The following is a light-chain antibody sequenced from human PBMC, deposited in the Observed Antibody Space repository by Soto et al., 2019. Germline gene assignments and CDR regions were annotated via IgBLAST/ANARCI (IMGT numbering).Light chain of an antibody. CDR3: QQSYTTPLN. Sequence: DIQLTQSPSSLSASVGDRVTITCRASQTISGYLNWYQQTPGKAPELLIYAASYLGNGVPSRFSGSGSWTYFTLTISSLQPEDRATYYCQQSYTTPLNFGGGTKVESK. CDR2: AAS. CDR1: QTISGY. J-gene: IGKJ4*01. V-gene: IGKV1-39*01.